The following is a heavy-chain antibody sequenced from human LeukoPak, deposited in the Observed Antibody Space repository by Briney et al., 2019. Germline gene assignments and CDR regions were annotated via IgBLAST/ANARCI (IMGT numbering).Heavy chain of an antibody. V-gene: IGHV4-59*12. CDR2: IYYSGST. CDR3: ATTRRFDY. CDR1: GGSISSYY. J-gene: IGHJ4*02. Sequence: SETLSLTCTVSGGSISSYYWSWIRQPPGKGLEWIGYIYYSGSTNYNPSLKSRVTISVDTSKNQFSLKLSSVTAADTAVYYCATTRRFDYWGQGTLVTVSS.